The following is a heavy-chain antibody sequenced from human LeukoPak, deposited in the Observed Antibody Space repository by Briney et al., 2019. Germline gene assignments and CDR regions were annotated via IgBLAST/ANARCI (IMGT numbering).Heavy chain of an antibody. D-gene: IGHD3-10*01. CDR1: GGSISSSSYY. V-gene: IGHV4-39*07. Sequence: SETLSLTCTVSGGSISSSSYYWGWIRQPPGKGLEWIGSIYYSGSTYYNPSLKSRVTISVDTSKNQFSLKLSSVTAADTAVYYCASLGTYYYGSGSSWWGQGTLVTVSS. CDR3: ASLGTYYYGSGSSW. CDR2: IYYSGST. J-gene: IGHJ4*02.